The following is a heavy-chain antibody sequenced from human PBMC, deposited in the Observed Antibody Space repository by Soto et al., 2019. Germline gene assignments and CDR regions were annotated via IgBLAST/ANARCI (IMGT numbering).Heavy chain of an antibody. D-gene: IGHD2-2*01. CDR1: GYTFTSYA. Sequence: QVQLVQSGAEVKKPGASVKVSCKASGYTFTSYAMHWVRQAPGQRLESMGWINAGNGNTKYSQKFQGRVTITRDTSASTAYMELSSLRSEDTAVYYCARDLGYCSSTSCYLDAFDIWGQGTMVTVSS. V-gene: IGHV1-3*01. J-gene: IGHJ3*02. CDR3: ARDLGYCSSTSCYLDAFDI. CDR2: INAGNGNT.